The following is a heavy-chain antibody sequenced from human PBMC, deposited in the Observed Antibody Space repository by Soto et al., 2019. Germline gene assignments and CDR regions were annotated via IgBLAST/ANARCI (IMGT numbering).Heavy chain of an antibody. V-gene: IGHV3-9*01. Sequence: GGSLRLSCAASGFTFDDYAMHWVRQIPGKGLQWVSGISWSTSSIGYGASLRGRFLISRDNANNSLYLQMNDLRPEDTALYYCGKASSSNSWSPIDYWGQGTMVTGS. CDR3: GKASSSNSWSPIDY. CDR2: ISWSTSSI. J-gene: IGHJ4*02. CDR1: GFTFDDYA. D-gene: IGHD3-3*01.